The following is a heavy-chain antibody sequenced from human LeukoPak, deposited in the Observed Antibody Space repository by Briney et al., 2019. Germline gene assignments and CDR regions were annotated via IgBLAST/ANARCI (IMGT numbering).Heavy chain of an antibody. Sequence: EASVKVSCKASAGTFSSYAINWVRQAPGQGLEWMGGIIPFFGTANYAQKFQGRVTITADESTSIVHMELSSLRSEDTAVYFCARGGESYGPGYFQHWGQGTLVSVSS. V-gene: IGHV1-69*13. CDR1: AGTFSSYA. CDR2: IIPFFGTA. CDR3: ARGGESYGPGYFQH. J-gene: IGHJ1*01. D-gene: IGHD3-16*01.